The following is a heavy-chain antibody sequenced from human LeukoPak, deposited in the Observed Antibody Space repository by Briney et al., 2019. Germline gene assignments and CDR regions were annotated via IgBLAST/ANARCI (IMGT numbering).Heavy chain of an antibody. CDR2: ISNSGNTI. D-gene: IGHD1-26*01. Sequence: GGSLRLSCAASGFTFGIYEMNWVRQAPGKGPEWISYISNSGNTIYYGDSVEGRFTISGDNAKNSLYLQMNSLRAEDTAIYYCARGAGSYPFFDYWGQGTLVTVSS. CDR1: GFTFGIYE. V-gene: IGHV3-48*03. J-gene: IGHJ4*02. CDR3: ARGAGSYPFFDY.